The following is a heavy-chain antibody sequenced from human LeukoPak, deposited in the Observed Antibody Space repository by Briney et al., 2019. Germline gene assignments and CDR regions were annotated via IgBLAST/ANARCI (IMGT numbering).Heavy chain of an antibody. J-gene: IGHJ4*02. Sequence: SETLSLTCRVSGYSVSSAYYWGWIRQSPGQGLEWIGSIYQSGTAYYNPSLKSRVAISVDTSKNQFSLRLSSVTAADTAVHYCARTSREWDLLDYWGQGSLVTVSS. CDR2: IYQSGTA. CDR3: ARTSREWDLLDY. D-gene: IGHD1-26*01. CDR1: GYSVSSAYY. V-gene: IGHV4-38-2*01.